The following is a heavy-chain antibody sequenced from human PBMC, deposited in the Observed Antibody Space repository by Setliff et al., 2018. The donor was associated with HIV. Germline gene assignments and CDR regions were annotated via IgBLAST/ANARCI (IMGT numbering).Heavy chain of an antibody. Sequence: PSETLSLTCTVSGGSIGSGGYYWSWIRQQSGKGLEWIGYIYYSGSTYYNPSLKSRVTMSVDTSKNQFSLKLSSVTAADTAVYYCASMYSNYGRYYYYYMDVWGKGATVTVSS. CDR1: GGSIGSGGYY. V-gene: IGHV4-31*03. D-gene: IGHD4-4*01. J-gene: IGHJ6*03. CDR3: ASMYSNYGRYYYYYMDV. CDR2: IYYSGST.